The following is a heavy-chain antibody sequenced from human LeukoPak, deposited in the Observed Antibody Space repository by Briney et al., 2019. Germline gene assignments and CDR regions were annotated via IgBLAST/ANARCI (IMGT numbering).Heavy chain of an antibody. J-gene: IGHJ4*02. V-gene: IGHV4-59*01. CDR1: GRSISSYY. Sequence: SETLSLTCTVSGRSISSYYWSWIRQPPGKGLEWSGYIYYSGSNNYNPSLKSRVPISVDTSKNQVSLKLSSVTAADTAVYYCARMSDFWSGYRSGYYFDYWGQGTLVTVSS. CDR2: IYYSGSN. CDR3: ARMSDFWSGYRSGYYFDY. D-gene: IGHD3-3*01.